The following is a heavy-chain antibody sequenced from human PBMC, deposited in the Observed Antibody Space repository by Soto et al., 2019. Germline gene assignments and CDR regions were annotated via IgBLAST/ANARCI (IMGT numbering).Heavy chain of an antibody. CDR1: GFTFSSYS. V-gene: IGHV3-21*01. J-gene: IGHJ3*01. Sequence: GGSLRLSCAASGFTFSSYSMNWVRQAPGKGLEWVSSISSSGSYVYYADSVKGRFTISRDNAKNTLYLQMDSLRAEDTAVFYCARGPYDNDAFDVWGHGTVVTVS. CDR3: ARGPYDNDAFDV. CDR2: ISSSGSYV. D-gene: IGHD5-12*01.